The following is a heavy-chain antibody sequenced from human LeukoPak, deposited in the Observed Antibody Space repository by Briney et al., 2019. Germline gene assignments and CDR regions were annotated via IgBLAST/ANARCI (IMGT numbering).Heavy chain of an antibody. CDR3: VRGPYGASISKWFDP. J-gene: IGHJ5*02. CDR2: TYYSGDT. CDR1: RGSISGYS. V-gene: IGHV4-59*01. Sequence: SSETLSLTCTVSRGSISGYSWSWIRQSPGGGLEWIGYTYYSGDTAYNPSLRSRVTLSVDTSKNQFSLQLRSVTTADTAVYYCVRGPYGASISKWFDPWGQGTQVIVSS. D-gene: IGHD4/OR15-4a*01.